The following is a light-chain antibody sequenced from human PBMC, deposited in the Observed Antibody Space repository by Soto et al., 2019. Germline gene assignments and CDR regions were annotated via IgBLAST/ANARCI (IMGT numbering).Light chain of an antibody. CDR1: QSLGYSDGNTY. J-gene: IGKJ3*01. V-gene: IGKV2-30*01. Sequence: DVVMTQSPLSLPVTLGQSASISCKSSQSLGYSDGNTYVNWFQQRPGQPPRRLIYKVSERDSGVPDRFSGSGSGTDFTLTISRVEAEDVGVYFCMQGTYLPFTFGPGTKVDF. CDR3: MQGTYLPFT. CDR2: KVS.